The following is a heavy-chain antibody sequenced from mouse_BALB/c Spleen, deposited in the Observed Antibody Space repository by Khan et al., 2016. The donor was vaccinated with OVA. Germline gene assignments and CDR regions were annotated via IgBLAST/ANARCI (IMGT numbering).Heavy chain of an antibody. V-gene: IGHV9-3-1*01. Sequence: LVESGPELKKPGETVKISCKASGDTFRNYGMNWVKQAPGKGLKWMGWINTYTGEPTYADDFKGRFAFSLETSASTAYLLINNLKNEDTATYFCARPPYVSYVMVYWGQGTSVTVSS. CDR3: ARPPYVSYVMVY. D-gene: IGHD1-1*01. CDR2: INTYTGEP. J-gene: IGHJ4*01. CDR1: GDTFRNYG.